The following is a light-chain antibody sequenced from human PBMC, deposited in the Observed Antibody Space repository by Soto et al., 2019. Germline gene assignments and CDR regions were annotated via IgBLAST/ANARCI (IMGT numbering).Light chain of an antibody. V-gene: IGKV1-39*01. J-gene: IGKJ1*01. Sequence: DSHRTHSPSSLCASIGDRVTITCRASQTVNTYLHWYQQKPGKAPKLLIYAASNLQSGVPSRFSGSGSGTNFTLSLNSLQPEDFATYYCQQGYSNPWTFGQGTKVDIK. CDR2: AAS. CDR1: QTVNTY. CDR3: QQGYSNPWT.